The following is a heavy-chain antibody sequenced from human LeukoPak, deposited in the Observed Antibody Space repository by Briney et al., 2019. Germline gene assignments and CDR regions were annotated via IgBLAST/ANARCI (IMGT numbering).Heavy chain of an antibody. J-gene: IGHJ6*02. V-gene: IGHV4-59*01. CDR2: IYYSGST. Sequence: SETLSLTCTVSGGSISSYYWSWIRQPPRKGLEWIGYIYYSGSTNYNPSLKSRVTISVDTSKNQFSLKLSSVTAADTAVYYCARDKGCSGGSCYSPSDYYYGMDVWGQGTTVTVSS. CDR3: ARDKGCSGGSCYSPSDYYYGMDV. D-gene: IGHD2-15*01. CDR1: GGSISSYY.